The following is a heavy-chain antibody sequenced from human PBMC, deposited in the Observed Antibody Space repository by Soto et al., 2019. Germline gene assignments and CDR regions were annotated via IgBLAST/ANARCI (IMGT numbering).Heavy chain of an antibody. CDR1: GYSFTSYW. Sequence: TGESLKISCKGSGYSFTSYWIGWVRQMPGKGLEWMGIIYPGDSDTRYSPSFQGQVTISADKSISTAYLQWSSLKASDTAMYYCARHEHIAVDYYGMDVWGQGTTVTVSS. D-gene: IGHD6-19*01. V-gene: IGHV5-51*01. CDR3: ARHEHIAVDYYGMDV. CDR2: IYPGDSDT. J-gene: IGHJ6*02.